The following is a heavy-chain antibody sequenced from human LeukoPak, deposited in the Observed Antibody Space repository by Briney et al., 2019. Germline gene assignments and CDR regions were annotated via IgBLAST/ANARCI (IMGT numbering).Heavy chain of an antibody. Sequence: SETRSLTCTVSGGSISSGDYYWSWIRQPPGKGLEWIGYIYYSGSTYYNPSLKSRVTISVDTSKNQFSLRLSSVTAADTAVYYCARAVDYGDYFDYWGQGTLVTVSS. V-gene: IGHV4-30-4*01. J-gene: IGHJ4*02. CDR2: IYYSGST. CDR1: GGSISSGDYY. D-gene: IGHD4-17*01. CDR3: ARAVDYGDYFDY.